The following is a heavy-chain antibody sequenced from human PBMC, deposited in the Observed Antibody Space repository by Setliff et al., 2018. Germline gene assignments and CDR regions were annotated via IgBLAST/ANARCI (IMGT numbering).Heavy chain of an antibody. CDR3: VRDISSASGILDF. J-gene: IGHJ4*02. CDR2: INWSGEII. D-gene: IGHD3-3*01. V-gene: IGHV3-9*01. CDR1: GFTFDNHA. Sequence: GGSLRLSCEVSGFTFDNHAMHWVRQAPGKGLEWVSGINWSGEIIGYADSVKGRFTFSRDNAKNSLFLEMNSLTVDDTALYYCVRDISSASGILDFWGQGTLVTVPS.